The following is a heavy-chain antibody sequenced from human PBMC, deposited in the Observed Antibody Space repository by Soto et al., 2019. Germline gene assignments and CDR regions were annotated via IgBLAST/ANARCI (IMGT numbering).Heavy chain of an antibody. CDR3: ARDRRDIVVVPAAHLHYYYYGMDV. Sequence: PGGSLRLSCAASGFTFSSYAMHWVRQAPGKGLEWVAVISYDGSNKYYADSVKGRFTISRDNSKNTLYLQMNSLRAEDTAVYYCARDRRDIVVVPAAHLHYYYYGMDVWGQGTTVTVSS. CDR2: ISYDGSNK. D-gene: IGHD2-2*01. J-gene: IGHJ6*02. V-gene: IGHV3-30-3*01. CDR1: GFTFSSYA.